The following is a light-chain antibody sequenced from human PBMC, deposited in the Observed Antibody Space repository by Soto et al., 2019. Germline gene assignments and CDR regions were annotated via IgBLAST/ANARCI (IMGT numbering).Light chain of an antibody. Sequence: EIVLTQSPGTLSLSPGERATPSCRASQSVSSSYLAWYQQKPGQAPRLLIYGASSRATGIPDRFSGSGSGTDFTLTISRLEPEDFAVYYCQQYGSSPLTLGAGTKVDIK. CDR1: QSVSSSY. J-gene: IGKJ4*01. V-gene: IGKV3-20*01. CDR3: QQYGSSPLT. CDR2: GAS.